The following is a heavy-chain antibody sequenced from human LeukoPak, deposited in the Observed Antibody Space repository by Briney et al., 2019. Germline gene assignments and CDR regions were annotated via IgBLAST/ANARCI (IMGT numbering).Heavy chain of an antibody. CDR3: ASLYNGYGDY. J-gene: IGHJ4*02. Sequence: AGGSLRLSCAASGFTFRNYGMSWVRQAPGKGLEWVSGTIGSGDSKFYADPVKGRFTISRDNSRNTLYLHMNSLRVDDTAVYYCASLYNGYGDYWGQGALVTVSS. D-gene: IGHD5-12*01. V-gene: IGHV3-23*01. CDR2: TIGSGDSK. CDR1: GFTFRNYG.